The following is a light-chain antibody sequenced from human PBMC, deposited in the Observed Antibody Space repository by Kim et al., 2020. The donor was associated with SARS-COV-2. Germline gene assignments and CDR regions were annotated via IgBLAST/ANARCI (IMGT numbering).Light chain of an antibody. J-gene: IGLJ2*01. V-gene: IGLV2-14*03. CDR2: DVS. CDR1: SSDGGGYNY. Sequence: PGQSITISCTGTSSDGGGYNYVSWYQQHPGKAPKLMIYDVSNRPSGVSNRCSGSKSGNTASMTISGLQAEDEADYYCSSYTSSIVVFGGGTQLTVL. CDR3: SSYTSSIVV.